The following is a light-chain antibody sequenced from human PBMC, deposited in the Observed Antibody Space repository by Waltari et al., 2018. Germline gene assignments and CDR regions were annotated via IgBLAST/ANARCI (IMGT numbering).Light chain of an antibody. CDR1: QSISIW. CDR2: KAS. J-gene: IGKJ1*01. Sequence: DIQMTQSPSTLSASVGDRVTLTCRGSQSISIWLAWYQQKPGKAPKLLIYKASSLEGGAPSRFSGSGSGTEFTLTISSLQPDDFATYYCQQYNSSPWTFGQGTKVEIK. V-gene: IGKV1-5*03. CDR3: QQYNSSPWT.